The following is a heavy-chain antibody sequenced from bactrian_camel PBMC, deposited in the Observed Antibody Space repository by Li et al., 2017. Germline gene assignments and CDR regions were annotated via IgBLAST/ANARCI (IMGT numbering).Heavy chain of an antibody. CDR2: IDTDGRI. Sequence: HVQLVESGGGSAQVGGSLRLSCEVRGSTYPSWCYGWFRQSTGKQREGIANIDTDGRITYADSVMGRFTLSRDTAKNRLFLQMNSLQVEDSAMYYCAASIQGWSVSSCIAAMARDFGQWGQGTQVTVS. CDR3: AASIQGWSVSSCIAAMARDFGQ. V-gene: IGHV3S53*01. J-gene: IGHJ6*01. D-gene: IGHD4*01. CDR1: GSTYPSWC.